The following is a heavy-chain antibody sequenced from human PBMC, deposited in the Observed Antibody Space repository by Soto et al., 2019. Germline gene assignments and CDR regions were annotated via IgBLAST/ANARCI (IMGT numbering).Heavy chain of an antibody. CDR3: AHTMAPRIFDY. V-gene: IGHV2-5*02. CDR2: IYWDDDK. CDR1: GFSLITSGVG. J-gene: IGHJ4*02. Sequence: QITLKEAGPTLVKPTQTLTLTCTFSGFSLITSGVGVGWIRQPPGKALEWLALIYWDDDKGYSTSLKSRLTITKDTSKPQVVLTMTNMDPADTATYYCAHTMAPRIFDYWGQGTLVTVSS.